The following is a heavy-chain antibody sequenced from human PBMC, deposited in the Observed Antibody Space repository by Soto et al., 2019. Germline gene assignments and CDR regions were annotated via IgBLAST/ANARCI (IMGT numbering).Heavy chain of an antibody. V-gene: IGHV6-1*01. J-gene: IGHJ6*02. CDR3: ARGQRITSFGVVMLRGMDV. D-gene: IGHD3-3*01. CDR1: GDSVSSNSAA. CDR2: TYYRSKWYN. Sequence: SQTLSLTCAISGDSVSSNSAAWNWIRPSPSRGLEWLGRTYYRSKWYNDYAVSVKSRITINPDTSKNQFSLQLNSVTPEDTAVYYCARGQRITSFGVVMLRGMDVWGQGTTVTVSS.